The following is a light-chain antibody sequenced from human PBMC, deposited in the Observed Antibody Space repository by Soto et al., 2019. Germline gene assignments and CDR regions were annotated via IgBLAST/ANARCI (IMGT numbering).Light chain of an antibody. Sequence: EIVLKQSPGTLSLSPGQRATLSCRASQRLSASDIAWYQQKPGQAPKFLIYGVSSRATGIPDRFSGSGSGPDFTLTISRLEPEDFAVYYCQQYGTSPLTFGGGTKVDIK. V-gene: IGKV3-20*01. CDR3: QQYGTSPLT. J-gene: IGKJ4*01. CDR1: QRLSASD. CDR2: GVS.